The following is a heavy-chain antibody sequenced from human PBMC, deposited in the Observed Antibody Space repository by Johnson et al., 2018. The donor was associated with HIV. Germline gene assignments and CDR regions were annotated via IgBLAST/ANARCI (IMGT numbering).Heavy chain of an antibody. CDR2: IKQDGSEK. CDR3: ASEYSSSSQPNAFDI. D-gene: IGHD6-6*01. J-gene: IGHJ3*02. Sequence: VQLVESGGGLVQPGGSLRLSCAASGFTFSSYWMSWVRQAPGKGLEWVANIKQDGSEKYYVDSVKGRFTISRDNAKNSLYLQMNSLRAEDTAVYYCASEYSSSSQPNAFDIWGQGTMVTVSS. CDR1: GFTFSSYW. V-gene: IGHV3-7*01.